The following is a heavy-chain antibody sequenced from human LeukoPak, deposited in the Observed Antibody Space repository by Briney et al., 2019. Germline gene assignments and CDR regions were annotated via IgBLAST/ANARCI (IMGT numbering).Heavy chain of an antibody. CDR1: GFTFTNYW. Sequence: RPGGSLRLSCAASGFTFTNYWMNWVRQAPGKGLEWVASIKQDGSEKYYVDSVKGRLTISRDNAKNSVYLQMNSLGVEDTAVYYCARDGAAPGLYFDSWGQGTLVTVSS. D-gene: IGHD6-13*01. CDR2: IKQDGSEK. V-gene: IGHV3-7*01. J-gene: IGHJ4*02. CDR3: ARDGAAPGLYFDS.